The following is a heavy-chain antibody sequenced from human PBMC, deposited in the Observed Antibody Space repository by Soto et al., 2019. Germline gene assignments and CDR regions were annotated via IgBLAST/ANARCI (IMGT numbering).Heavy chain of an antibody. Sequence: EVQLAESGGGVGQPGGSLRLSCAASGFNFNNYAMSWVRQAPGKGLEWVSGISGSGANTNYADSVKGRFTISRDNSNNTLDLQMSSLRVEDTAVYYGAKYDFWSKFYIGEAFDYWGQGTLVTVSS. D-gene: IGHD3-3*01. CDR2: ISGSGANT. J-gene: IGHJ4*02. CDR3: AKYDFWSKFYIGEAFDY. V-gene: IGHV3-23*04. CDR1: GFNFNNYA.